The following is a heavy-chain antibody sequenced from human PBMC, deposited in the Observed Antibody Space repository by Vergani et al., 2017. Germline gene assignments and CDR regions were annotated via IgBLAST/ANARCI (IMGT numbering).Heavy chain of an antibody. V-gene: IGHV4-59*01. CDR2: IYYSGST. CDR3: ARAGVPAALDY. CDR1: GGSIISYY. Sequence: QVQLQESGPGLVKPSETLSLTCTVSGGSIISYYWSWIRQPPGKGLEWIGYIYYSGSTNYNPPLKRRVTISVDTSKNQFSLKLSSVTAADTAVYYCARAGVPAALDYWGQGTLVTVSS. J-gene: IGHJ4*02. D-gene: IGHD2-2*01.